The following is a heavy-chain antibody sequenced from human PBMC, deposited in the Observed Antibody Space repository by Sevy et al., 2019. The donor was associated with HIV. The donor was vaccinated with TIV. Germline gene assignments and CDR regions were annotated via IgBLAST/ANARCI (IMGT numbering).Heavy chain of an antibody. CDR1: GGSISISSYY. D-gene: IGHD6-19*01. Sequence: SETLSLTCTVSGGSISISSYYWGWIRQPSGKGLEWIVSFYYSESTYYNPSLKSRVTISVDTSKNQFSLKLSSVTAADTAVYYCARAFRAVAGSYYFDYWGQGTLVTVSS. V-gene: IGHV4-39*01. CDR3: ARAFRAVAGSYYFDY. J-gene: IGHJ4*02. CDR2: FYYSEST.